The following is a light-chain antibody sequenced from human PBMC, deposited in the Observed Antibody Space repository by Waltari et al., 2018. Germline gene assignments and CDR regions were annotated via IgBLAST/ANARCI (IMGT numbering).Light chain of an antibody. CDR3: QQSYTTPWT. Sequence: DIQVTQSPSSLSASVGDRVTITCRASQSISYYLNWYQQKPGNAPKLLIYAASTLQSGVPSRFSGSRSGTDFTLAISSLQPEDFATYYCQQSYTTPWTFGQGTKVEIK. CDR1: QSISYY. V-gene: IGKV1-39*01. J-gene: IGKJ1*01. CDR2: AAS.